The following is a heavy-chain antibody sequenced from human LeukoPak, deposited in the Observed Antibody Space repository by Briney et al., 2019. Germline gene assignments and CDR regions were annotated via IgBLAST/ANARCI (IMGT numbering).Heavy chain of an antibody. CDR1: GGSISSYY. CDR3: ARATVAGGTYFDY. J-gene: IGHJ4*02. D-gene: IGHD6-19*01. CDR2: IYYSGST. Sequence: SETLSLTCTVSGGSISSYYWSWIRQPPGKGLEWIGYIYYSGSTNYNPSLKSRVTISVDTSKNQFSLKLSSVTAADTAVYYCARATVAGGTYFDYWGQGTLVTVSS. V-gene: IGHV4-59*01.